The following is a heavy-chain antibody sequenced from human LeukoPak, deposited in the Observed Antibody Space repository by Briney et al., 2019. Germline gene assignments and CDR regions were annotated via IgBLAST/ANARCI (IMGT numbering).Heavy chain of an antibody. Sequence: GGSLRLSCAASGFTFSNAWMSWVRQAPGKGLEWVSAISGSGGSTYYADSVKGRFTISRDNSKNTLYLQMNSLRAEDTAVYYCAKEGFPPLGGSPVIDYWGQGTLVTVSS. CDR3: AKEGFPPLGGSPVIDY. CDR1: GFTFSNAW. J-gene: IGHJ4*02. V-gene: IGHV3-23*01. D-gene: IGHD3-16*02. CDR2: ISGSGGST.